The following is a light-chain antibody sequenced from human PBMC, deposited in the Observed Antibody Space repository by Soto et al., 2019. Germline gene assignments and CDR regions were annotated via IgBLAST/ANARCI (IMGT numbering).Light chain of an antibody. J-gene: IGKJ4*01. V-gene: IGKV3-20*01. CDR1: QSVRSRY. CDR2: DAS. CDR3: QQYGSPVT. Sequence: DIVLTQSPGTLSLSPGERATLSCRASQSVRSRYLAWYQQKAGQAPRLLIYDASRRATGIPDRFSGSRCGTDFTLTISRLEPEDFAVYYCQQYGSPVTFGGGTKVEIK.